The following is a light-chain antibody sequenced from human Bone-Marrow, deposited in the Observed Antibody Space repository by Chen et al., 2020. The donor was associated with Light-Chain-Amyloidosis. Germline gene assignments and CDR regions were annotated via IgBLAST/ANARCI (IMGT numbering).Light chain of an antibody. CDR1: QSVNNY. V-gene: IGKV3-11*01. CDR2: DAS. J-gene: IGKJ3*01. CDR3: QQRSNLFT. Sequence: EIVLTQSPATLSLSPGERGTLSCRASQSVNNYLAWYQQKPGQAPRLLIYDASNRATGIPARFSGSWSGTDFTLTISSLEPEDFAVYDYQQRSNLFTFGPGTKVDIK.